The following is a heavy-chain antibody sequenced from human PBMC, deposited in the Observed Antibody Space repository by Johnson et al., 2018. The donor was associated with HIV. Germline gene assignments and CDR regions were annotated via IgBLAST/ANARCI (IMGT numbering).Heavy chain of an antibody. Sequence: VQLVESGGGLVQPGGPLRVSCAASGFTFSSYAMSWVRQAPGKGLEWVSTISGSGDNTYYADSVKGRFTISRDNSKNTLYLQMNSLRAGDTAVYYCARDRSKGGAFDIWGQGTMVTVSS. D-gene: IGHD2/OR15-2a*01. V-gene: IGHV3-23*04. CDR1: GFTFSSYA. CDR3: ARDRSKGGAFDI. J-gene: IGHJ3*02. CDR2: ISGSGDNT.